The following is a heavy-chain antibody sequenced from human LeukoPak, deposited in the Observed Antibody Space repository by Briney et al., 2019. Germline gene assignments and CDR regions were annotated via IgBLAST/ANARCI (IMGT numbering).Heavy chain of an antibody. J-gene: IGHJ3*02. Sequence: GGSLRLSCAASGFTFSSYAMSWVRQAPGKGLEWVSAISGSGGSTYYADSVKGRFTISRDNSKNTLYLQMNSLRAEDTAVYYCARARWDSSGQHNAFDIWGQGTMVTASS. CDR1: GFTFSSYA. D-gene: IGHD3-22*01. V-gene: IGHV3-23*01. CDR3: ARARWDSSGQHNAFDI. CDR2: ISGSGGST.